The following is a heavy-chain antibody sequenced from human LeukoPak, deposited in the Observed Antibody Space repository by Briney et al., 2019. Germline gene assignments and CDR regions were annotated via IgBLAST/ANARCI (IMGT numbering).Heavy chain of an antibody. CDR2: IYYSGST. D-gene: IGHD3-22*01. CDR3: AREGYDSSGYYNGGFFDY. Sequence: SETLSLTCTVSGGSISSCYWSWIRQPPGKGLEWIGYIYYSGSTNYNPSLKSRVTISVDTSKNQFSLKLSSVTAADTAVYYCAREGYDSSGYYNGGFFDYWGQGTLVTVSS. V-gene: IGHV4-59*01. CDR1: GGSISSCY. J-gene: IGHJ4*02.